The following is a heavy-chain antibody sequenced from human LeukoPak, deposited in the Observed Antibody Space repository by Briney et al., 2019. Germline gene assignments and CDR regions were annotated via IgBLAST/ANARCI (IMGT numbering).Heavy chain of an antibody. D-gene: IGHD1-26*01. CDR1: GFTFSSYA. Sequence: GGSLRLSCAASGFTFSSYATHWVRQAPGKGLEWVAVISYDGSNKYYADSVKGRFTISRDNSKNTLYLQMNSLRAEDTAVYYCATAAGSQARVGDNRFDPWGQGTLVTVSS. CDR2: ISYDGSNK. V-gene: IGHV3-30-3*01. J-gene: IGHJ5*02. CDR3: ATAAGSQARVGDNRFDP.